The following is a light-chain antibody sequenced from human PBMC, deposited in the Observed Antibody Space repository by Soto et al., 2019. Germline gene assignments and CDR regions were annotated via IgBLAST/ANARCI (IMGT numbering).Light chain of an antibody. CDR2: AAS. CDR1: QGISSY. Sequence: DIQMTQSPSSLSASAGDRVTITCRASQGISSYLAWYQQKPGKVPKLLIYAASTLQSGVPSRFSGSGSGTDFTLTISSLQPEDVATYYCQKYNSAPLTFGGGTKVEIK. J-gene: IGKJ4*01. CDR3: QKYNSAPLT. V-gene: IGKV1-27*01.